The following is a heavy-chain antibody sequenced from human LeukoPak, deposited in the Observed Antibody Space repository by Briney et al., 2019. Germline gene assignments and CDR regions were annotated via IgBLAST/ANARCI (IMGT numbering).Heavy chain of an antibody. CDR2: ISYDGSNK. CDR1: GITLSSYD. V-gene: IGHV3-30-3*01. J-gene: IGHJ3*02. Sequence: GGSLRLSCAASGITLSSYDMHWVRQAPGKALECVAVISYDGSNKDYADSVKGRFTISRDNSKNTMDLQMNSLRAEDTAVYYCAKDRGVWAFDIWGQGTMVAVSS. CDR3: AKDRGVWAFDI. D-gene: IGHD3-10*01.